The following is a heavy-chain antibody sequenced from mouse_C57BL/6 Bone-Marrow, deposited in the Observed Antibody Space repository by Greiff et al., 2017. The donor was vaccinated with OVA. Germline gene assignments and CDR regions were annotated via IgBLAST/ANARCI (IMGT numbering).Heavy chain of an antibody. D-gene: IGHD4-1*01. CDR3: ARSGTSLYFDY. Sequence: VQLQQPGAELVKPGASVKLSCKASGYTFTSYWMHWVKQRPGQGLEWIGMIHPNSGSTNYNEKFKSKATLTVDKSSSTAYMQLGSLTSEDSAVYYCARSGTSLYFDYWGQGTTLTVSS. J-gene: IGHJ2*01. CDR1: GYTFTSYW. CDR2: IHPNSGST. V-gene: IGHV1-64*01.